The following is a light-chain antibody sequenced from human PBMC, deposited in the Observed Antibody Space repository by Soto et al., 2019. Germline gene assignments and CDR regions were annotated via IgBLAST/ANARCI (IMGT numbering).Light chain of an antibody. CDR1: QSVNSNY. CDR3: QQYGSLGT. V-gene: IGKV3-20*01. Sequence: IVTKQSPAILSVKKGESATLSFRASQSVNSNYLACSQQHPGQPPRLLIYSISTRATGIPARFSGSGSGTDFTLTIIRLEPEDFAVYYCQQYGSLGTFCHVSIVDI. CDR2: SIS. J-gene: IGKJ3*01.